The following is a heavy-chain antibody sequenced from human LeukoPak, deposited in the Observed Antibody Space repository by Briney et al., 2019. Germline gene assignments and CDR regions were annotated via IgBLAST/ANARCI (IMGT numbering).Heavy chain of an antibody. CDR2: INHSGST. V-gene: IGHV4-34*01. D-gene: IGHD5-12*01. CDR3: ARGRGFGGYGTWGYYYYYMDV. CDR1: GGSFSGYY. Sequence: SETLSLTCAVYGGSFSGYYWSWIRQPPGKGLEWNGEINHSGSTNYNPSLKSRVTISVDTSKNQFSLKLCSVTAADTAVYYCARGRGFGGYGTWGYYYYYMDVWGKGTTVTVSS. J-gene: IGHJ6*03.